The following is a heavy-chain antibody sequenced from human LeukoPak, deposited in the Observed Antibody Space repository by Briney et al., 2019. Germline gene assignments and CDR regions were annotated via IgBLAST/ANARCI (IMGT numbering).Heavy chain of an antibody. CDR1: GFTFSSYA. D-gene: IGHD6-13*01. CDR2: IGAGGTFT. CDR3: AREVGRSAAL. J-gene: IGHJ4*02. Sequence: GGSLRLSCTASGFTFSSYAMNWVRQAPGKGLEWVSGIGAGGTFTYYADSVKGRFTIFRDNSRNTLYLQMNSLRADDTAVYYCAREVGRSAALWGQGTLVTVSS. V-gene: IGHV3-23*01.